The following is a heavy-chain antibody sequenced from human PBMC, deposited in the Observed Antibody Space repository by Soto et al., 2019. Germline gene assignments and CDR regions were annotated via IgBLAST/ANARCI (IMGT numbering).Heavy chain of an antibody. CDR3: ARDRLARNYDILTGSDEQQLIDY. V-gene: IGHV3-33*01. CDR2: IWYDGSNK. CDR1: GFTFSSYG. D-gene: IGHD3-9*01. J-gene: IGHJ4*02. Sequence: GGSLRLSCAASGFTFSSYGMHWVRQAPGKGLEWVAVIWYDGSNKYYADSVKGRFTISRDNSKNTLYLQMNSLRAEDTAVYYCARDRLARNYDILTGSDEQQLIDYWGQGTLVTVSS.